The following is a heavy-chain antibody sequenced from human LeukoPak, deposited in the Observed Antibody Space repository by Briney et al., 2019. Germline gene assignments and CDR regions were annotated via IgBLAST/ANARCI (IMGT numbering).Heavy chain of an antibody. CDR3: ARDYDSSGYYRGCFDY. J-gene: IGHJ4*02. V-gene: IGHV1-2*02. Sequence: ASVTVSCKASGYTFTGYYMHWVRQAPGQGLEWMGWINPNSGGTNYAQKFQGRVTMTRDTSISTAYMELSRLRSDDTAVYYCARDYDSSGYYRGCFDYWGQGTLVTVSS. CDR1: GYTFTGYY. D-gene: IGHD3-22*01. CDR2: INPNSGGT.